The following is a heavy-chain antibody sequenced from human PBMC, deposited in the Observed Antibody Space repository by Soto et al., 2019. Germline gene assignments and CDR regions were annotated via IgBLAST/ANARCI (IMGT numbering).Heavy chain of an antibody. CDR1: GYTFTSYG. V-gene: IGHV1-18*01. D-gene: IGHD3-3*01. CDR3: ARSVLGSTIFGVVPVGYRDV. Sequence: ASVKVSCKASGYTFTSYGISWVRQAPGQGLEWMGWISAYNGNTNYAQKLQGRVTMTTDTSTSTAYMELRSLRSDDTAVYYCARSVLGSTIFGVVPVGYRDVWGKGTTVTVSS. J-gene: IGHJ6*03. CDR2: ISAYNGNT.